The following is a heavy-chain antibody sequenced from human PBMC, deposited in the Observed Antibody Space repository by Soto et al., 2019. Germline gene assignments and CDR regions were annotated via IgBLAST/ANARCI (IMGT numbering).Heavy chain of an antibody. D-gene: IGHD2-15*01. CDR2: ISYYGSNK. J-gene: IGHJ6*02. CDR3: ARTGLLHGMDV. Sequence: QVQLVESGGGVVQPGRSLRLSCAASGFIFSSYAMHWVRQAPGKGLEWVAVISYYGSNKYYADSVKGRFTISIDNSKNTLDLPLNRLRAEDTAVYYCARTGLLHGMDVWGQGTTVTVSS. CDR1: GFIFSSYA. V-gene: IGHV3-30-3*01.